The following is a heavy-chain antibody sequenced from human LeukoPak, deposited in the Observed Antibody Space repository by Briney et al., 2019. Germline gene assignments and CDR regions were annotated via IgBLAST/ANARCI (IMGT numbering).Heavy chain of an antibody. D-gene: IGHD1-7*01. J-gene: IGHJ5*02. CDR1: GFTFSSYS. Sequence: GGSLRLSCAASGFTFSSYSMNWVRQAPGKGLEWVSSISSSSSYIYYADSVKGRFTISRDNAKNSLYLQMNSLRAEDTAVYYCARDWTGTTDLGWFDPWGQGTLVTVSS. CDR2: ISSSSSYI. V-gene: IGHV3-21*04. CDR3: ARDWTGTTDLGWFDP.